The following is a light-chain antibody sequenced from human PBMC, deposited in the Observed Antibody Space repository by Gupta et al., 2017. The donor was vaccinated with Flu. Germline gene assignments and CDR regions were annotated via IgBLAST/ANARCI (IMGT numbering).Light chain of an antibody. Sequence: GESVTLSCRARQSVRIYVAWYQQEPARPPLLVLYDTSTRAADFPARFSGSGSGTEFTLTISSLQSEDFAVYYCQQFSDWPPSFGQGTRVEI. CDR2: DTS. CDR3: QQFSDWPPS. CDR1: QSVRIY. J-gene: IGKJ1*01. V-gene: IGKV3-15*01.